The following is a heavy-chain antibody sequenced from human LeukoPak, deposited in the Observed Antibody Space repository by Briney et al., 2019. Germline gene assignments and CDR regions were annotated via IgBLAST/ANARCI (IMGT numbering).Heavy chain of an antibody. CDR3: AKSGTMVRGVIIKYFDY. V-gene: IGHV3-23*01. CDR2: ISGSGGST. Sequence: GGSLRLSCAASGFTFSSYAMSWVRQAPGKGLEWVSAISGSGGSTYYADSVKGRFTISRDNSKNTLYLQMNSLRAEDTAVYYCAKSGTMVRGVIIKYFDYWGQGTLVTVSS. D-gene: IGHD3-10*01. CDR1: GFTFSSYA. J-gene: IGHJ4*02.